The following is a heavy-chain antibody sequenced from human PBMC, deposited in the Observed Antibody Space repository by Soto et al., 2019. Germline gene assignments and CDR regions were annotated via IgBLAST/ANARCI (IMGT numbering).Heavy chain of an antibody. CDR1: GFPFSSYG. CDR2: ISYDGSKK. CDR3: AGGQYYFDS. V-gene: IGHV3-30*03. Sequence: QVQLVESGGGVVQPGRSLRLSCAASGFPFSSYGMHWVRQAPGKGLDWVALISYDGSKKYYADSVKGRFTISRDNPKQTLYLQMSSLRAEDTAVYYCAGGQYYFDSCGQGALVSVSS. D-gene: IGHD2-15*01. J-gene: IGHJ4*02.